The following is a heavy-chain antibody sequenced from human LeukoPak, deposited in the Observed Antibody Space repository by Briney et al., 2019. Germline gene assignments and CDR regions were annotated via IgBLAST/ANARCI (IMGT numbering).Heavy chain of an antibody. V-gene: IGHV3-33*01. Sequence: PAGSLRLSCAASGFTFSSYGMHWVRQSPGKGPDWVAVIWYDGSNKNYADSVKGRFTISRDNSNNTLHLQMNSLRAEDTAVYYCARDSPYLDYWGQGTLVTVSS. CDR1: GFTFSSYG. J-gene: IGHJ4*02. CDR2: IWYDGSNK. CDR3: ARDSPYLDY.